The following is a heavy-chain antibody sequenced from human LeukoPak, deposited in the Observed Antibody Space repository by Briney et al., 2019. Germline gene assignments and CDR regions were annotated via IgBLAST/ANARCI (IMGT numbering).Heavy chain of an antibody. CDR2: IFYSGST. J-gene: IGHJ4*02. Sequence: SETLSLTSTVSGGSISSYYWNWIRQPPGKGLEWIGYIFYSGSTNYNPSLKSRVTISVDTSKNQFSLKLSSVTAADTAIYYCARRHSGYDWDFDYWGQGTLVTVSS. V-gene: IGHV4-59*08. CDR1: GGSISSYY. D-gene: IGHD5-12*01. CDR3: ARRHSGYDWDFDY.